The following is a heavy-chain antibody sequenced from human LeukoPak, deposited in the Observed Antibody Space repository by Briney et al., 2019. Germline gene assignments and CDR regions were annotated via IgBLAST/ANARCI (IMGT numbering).Heavy chain of an antibody. D-gene: IGHD5-12*01. Sequence: SETLSLTCTVSGGSISSYYWSWIRQPPGKGLEWIGYIYYSGSTNYNPSLKSRVTISVDTSKNQFSLKLSSVTAADTAVYYCARLGGYDWGGSDYWGQGTLVTVSS. V-gene: IGHV4-59*08. J-gene: IGHJ4*02. CDR1: GGSISSYY. CDR2: IYYSGST. CDR3: ARLGGYDWGGSDY.